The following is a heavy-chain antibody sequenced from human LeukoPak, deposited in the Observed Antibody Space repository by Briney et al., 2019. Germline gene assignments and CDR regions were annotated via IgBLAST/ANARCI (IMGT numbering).Heavy chain of an antibody. Sequence: GASVKVSCTASGYTFTSYYMHWVRQAPGQGLEWMGIINPSGGSTSYAQKFQGRVTMTRDTSTSTVYMELSSLRSEDTAVYYCARSDNMERTWTLWFGESFNWFDPWGQGTLVTVSS. D-gene: IGHD3-10*01. CDR1: GYTFTSYY. J-gene: IGHJ5*02. CDR2: INPSGGST. CDR3: ARSDNMERTWTLWFGESFNWFDP. V-gene: IGHV1-46*01.